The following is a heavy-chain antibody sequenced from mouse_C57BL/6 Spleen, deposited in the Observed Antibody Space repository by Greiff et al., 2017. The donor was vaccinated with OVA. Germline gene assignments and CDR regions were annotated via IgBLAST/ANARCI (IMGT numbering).Heavy chain of an antibody. D-gene: IGHD1-1*01. CDR1: GFTFSDYG. CDR3: ARVVLLRWYYAMDY. Sequence: EVKLMESGGGLVKPGGSLKLSCEASGFTFSDYGMHWVRQAPEKGLEWVAYISSGSSTIYYADTVKGRFTISRDNAKNTLFLQMTSLRSEDTAMYYCARVVLLRWYYAMDYWGQGTSVTVSS. CDR2: ISSGSSTI. J-gene: IGHJ4*01. V-gene: IGHV5-17*01.